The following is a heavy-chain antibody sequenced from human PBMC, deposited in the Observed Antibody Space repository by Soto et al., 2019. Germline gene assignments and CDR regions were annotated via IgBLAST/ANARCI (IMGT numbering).Heavy chain of an antibody. D-gene: IGHD3-22*01. V-gene: IGHV3-23*01. CDR3: AKDTDSSGYYYVVLGYFDY. CDR1: GFTFSSYA. CDR2: ISGSGGST. Sequence: GGSLRLSCAASGFTFSSYAMSWVRQAPGKGLEWVSAISGSGGSTYYADSVKGRFTISRDNSKNTPYLQMNSLRAEDTAVYYCAKDTDSSGYYYVVLGYFDYWGQGTLVTVSS. J-gene: IGHJ4*02.